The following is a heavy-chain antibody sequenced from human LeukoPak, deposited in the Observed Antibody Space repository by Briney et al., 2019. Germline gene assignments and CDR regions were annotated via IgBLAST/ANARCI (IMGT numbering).Heavy chain of an antibody. Sequence: SGPALVKPTQTLTLTCTFSGFALSTSGMCVSWIRQPPGKGLEWIGYIYSSGSTNYNSSLKSRVTISEDTSKNQFSLRVRSVTAADTAVYYCARVPTIFGVDMYYFDYWGQGNLVTVSS. CDR1: GFALSTSGMC. CDR3: ARVPTIFGVDMYYFDY. V-gene: IGHV4-61*08. CDR2: IYSSGST. J-gene: IGHJ4*02. D-gene: IGHD3-3*01.